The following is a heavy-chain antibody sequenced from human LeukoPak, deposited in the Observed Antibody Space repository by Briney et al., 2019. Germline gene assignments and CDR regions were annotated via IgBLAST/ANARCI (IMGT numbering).Heavy chain of an antibody. CDR3: AGKASYFDY. Sequence: SQTLSLTCAISGDSVSSNSATWNWIRRSPSRGLEWLGRTYYRSKWFNDYAISVKSRITINPDTSKNQFSLQLNSVTPEDTAVYYCAGKASYFDYWGQGTLVTVSS. J-gene: IGHJ4*02. CDR2: TYYRSKWFN. CDR1: GDSVSSNSAT. D-gene: IGHD4-23*01. V-gene: IGHV6-1*01.